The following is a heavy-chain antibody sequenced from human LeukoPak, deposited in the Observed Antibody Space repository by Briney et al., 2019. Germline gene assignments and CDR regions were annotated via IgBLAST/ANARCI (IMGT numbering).Heavy chain of an antibody. D-gene: IGHD5-18*01. CDR3: ARVSTWIQLWLSAFDI. CDR1: GGSISSGSYY. CDR2: IYTSGST. Sequence: SETLSLTCTVSGGSISSGSYYWSWIRQPAGKGLEWIGRIYTSGSTNYNPSLKSRVTISVDTSKNQFSLKLSSVTAADTAVYYCARVSTWIQLWLSAFDIWGQGTMVTVSS. V-gene: IGHV4-61*02. J-gene: IGHJ3*02.